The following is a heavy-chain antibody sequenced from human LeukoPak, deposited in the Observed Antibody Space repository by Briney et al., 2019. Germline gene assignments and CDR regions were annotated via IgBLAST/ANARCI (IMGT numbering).Heavy chain of an antibody. D-gene: IGHD3-22*01. Sequence: PSETLSLICTVSGGSVSSGRYYWSWIRQPPGKGLEWIGYISYSGSTNYNHSLKSRVTISVDTSKSQFSLKLSSVTAADTAVYYCARAVSSVVVIPFWGQGTLVTVSS. CDR1: GGSVSSGRYY. CDR2: ISYSGST. CDR3: ARAVSSVVVIPF. V-gene: IGHV4-61*01. J-gene: IGHJ4*02.